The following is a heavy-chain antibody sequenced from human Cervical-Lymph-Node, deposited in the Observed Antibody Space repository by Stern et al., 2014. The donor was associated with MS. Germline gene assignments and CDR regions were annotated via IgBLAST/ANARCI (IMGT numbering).Heavy chain of an antibody. V-gene: IGHV3-11*01. J-gene: IGHJ4*02. Sequence: VQLVESGGGLVKPGGSLRLSCVASGFTFSDHCLNWIRQVPGKGLEWVSSICTSATNTYYADSVKGRFTISRDNAKNSLYLQMNSLRAEDTAVYYCARGNYNAHFPRYWGQGTLVTVS. D-gene: IGHD1-7*01. CDR3: ARGNYNAHFPRY. CDR1: GFTFSDHC. CDR2: ICTSATNT.